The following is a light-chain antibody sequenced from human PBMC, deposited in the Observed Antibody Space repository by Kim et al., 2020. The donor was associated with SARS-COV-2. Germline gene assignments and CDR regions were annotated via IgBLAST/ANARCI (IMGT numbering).Light chain of an antibody. CDR1: SSDVGSYNY. CDR2: DVS. Sequence: GKSVTISCTGTSSDVGSYNYVSWYQQHPGKAPKVMIYDVSKRPSGVPDRFSGSKSGNTASLTISGLRADDEADYYCCSYAGTFTSLFGGGTQLTVL. V-gene: IGLV2-11*03. J-gene: IGLJ2*01. CDR3: CSYAGTFTSL.